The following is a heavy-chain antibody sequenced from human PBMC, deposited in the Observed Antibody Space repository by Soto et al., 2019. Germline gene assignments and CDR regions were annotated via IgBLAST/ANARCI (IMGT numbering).Heavy chain of an antibody. CDR1: GGSISSYY. CDR3: AREGKFYNWKSRSDAFDI. J-gene: IGHJ3*02. D-gene: IGHD1-20*01. CDR2: IYYSGST. Sequence: SETLSLTCTVSGGSISSYYWSWIRQPPGKGLEWIGYIYYSGSTNYNPSLKSRVTISVDTSKNQFSLKLSSVTAADTAVYYCAREGKFYNWKSRSDAFDIWGQGTMVTVPS. V-gene: IGHV4-59*01.